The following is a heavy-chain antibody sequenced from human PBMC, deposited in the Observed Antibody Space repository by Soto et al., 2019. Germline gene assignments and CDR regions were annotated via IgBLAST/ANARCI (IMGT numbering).Heavy chain of an antibody. Sequence: QVQLQESGPGLVKPSETLSLTCTVSGGSINTHYWSWIRQPPGKGLEWIGSIDYSGSTSYNPSLKSRVTISVDTPKSQSSLKLSSVTAADTAVFYCARQDGYGDFDHWGQGTLVTVSS. D-gene: IGHD1-1*01. V-gene: IGHV4-59*08. J-gene: IGHJ4*02. CDR1: GGSINTHY. CDR3: ARQDGYGDFDH. CDR2: IDYSGST.